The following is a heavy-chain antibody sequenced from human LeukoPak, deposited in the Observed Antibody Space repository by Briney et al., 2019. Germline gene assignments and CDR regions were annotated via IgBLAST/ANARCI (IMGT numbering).Heavy chain of an antibody. D-gene: IGHD3-3*01. Sequence: SETLTLTCTVSGGSISSYYWRWIRQPPGKGLERIASIYYSGSTYYNPSLKSRITISVDTSKNPFSLKLSSVTAADTAVYSCARQAYYGPFDYCGQGTLVTVSS. J-gene: IGHJ4*02. CDR3: ARQAYYGPFDY. V-gene: IGHV4-39*01. CDR2: IYYSGST. CDR1: GGSISSYY.